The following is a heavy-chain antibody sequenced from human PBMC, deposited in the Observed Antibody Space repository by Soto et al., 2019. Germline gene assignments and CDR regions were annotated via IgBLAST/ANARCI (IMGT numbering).Heavy chain of an antibody. Sequence: QVQLVQSGPELKKPGASVKVSCKTSGYSFYNSGISWVRQAPGQGLEWMGWISVFNGYAHYAQKFQGRVSMTADTLTSTAYMELRGLRSDDTAMYYCSKNGTSWFASLGQGTPVTVSS. CDR2: ISVFNGYA. CDR3: SKNGTSWFAS. V-gene: IGHV1-18*01. D-gene: IGHD1-1*01. CDR1: GYSFYNSG. J-gene: IGHJ5*01.